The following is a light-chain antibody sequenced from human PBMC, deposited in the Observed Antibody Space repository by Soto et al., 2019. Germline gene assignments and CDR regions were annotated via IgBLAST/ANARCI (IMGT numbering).Light chain of an antibody. CDR1: QSVRSW. CDR2: DAS. V-gene: IGKV1-5*01. CDR3: QQYNNWPWT. J-gene: IGKJ1*01. Sequence: DIQMTQSPATLSASVGDRVTITCRASQSVRSWLAWYQQKPGTAPKLLIFDASRLESGVPSRFSGSASGTEFTLTISSLQSEDFAVYYCQQYNNWPWTFGQGTKVDI.